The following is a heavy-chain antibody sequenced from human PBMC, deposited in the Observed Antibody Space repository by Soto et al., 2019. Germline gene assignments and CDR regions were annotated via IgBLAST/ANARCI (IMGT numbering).Heavy chain of an antibody. J-gene: IGHJ6*04. V-gene: IGHV3-15*01. CDR1: GLNFSNVW. CDR3: TKDPPHYGDFVVVDYYDGMDV. D-gene: IGHD4-17*01. CDR2: IKSKTDGGTT. Sequence: GGSLRLSCAVSGLNFSNVWMSWVRQAPGKGLEWVGRIKSKTDGGTTDYAGPVKGRFTISRDDSKKTLYLQMNSLKSEDTAVYYCTKDPPHYGDFVVVDYYDGMDVWGKGTTVTVSS.